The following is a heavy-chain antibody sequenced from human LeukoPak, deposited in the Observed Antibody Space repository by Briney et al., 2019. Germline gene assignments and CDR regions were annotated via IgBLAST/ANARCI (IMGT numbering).Heavy chain of an antibody. J-gene: IGHJ4*02. CDR2: ISGSGSYT. Sequence: GGSLRLSCAASGFTFNSYGMHWVRQAPGEGLEWVSAISGSGSYTYYADSVKGRFTISRDNSKNTLYLQMNSLRAEDTAVYYCARGGSSWSFDYWGQGTLVTVSS. CDR1: GFTFNSYG. CDR3: ARGGSSWSFDY. D-gene: IGHD6-13*01. V-gene: IGHV3-NL1*01.